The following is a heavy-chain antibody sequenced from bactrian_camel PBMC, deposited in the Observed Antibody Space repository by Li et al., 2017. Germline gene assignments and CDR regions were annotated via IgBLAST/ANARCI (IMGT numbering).Heavy chain of an antibody. D-gene: IGHD6*01. Sequence: HVQLVESGGGLVQPGGSLRLSCAASGFTFSLWTMSWVRQAPGKGLEWVSHIGSDGIDTHYTNAVKGRFTISRDNAKNTLYLQMNSRKPEDTAMYYCAHGIWGYDGRGSGSSCHGNYWGQGTQVTVS. CDR3: AHGIWGYDGRGSGSSCHGNY. J-gene: IGHJ4*01. CDR2: IGSDGIDT. V-gene: IGHV3S6*01. CDR1: GFTFSLWT.